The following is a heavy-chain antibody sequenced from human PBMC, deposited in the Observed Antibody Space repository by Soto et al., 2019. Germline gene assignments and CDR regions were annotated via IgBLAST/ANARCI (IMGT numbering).Heavy chain of an antibody. CDR2: IYYSGST. D-gene: IGHD2-2*01. V-gene: IGHV4-30-4*01. Sequence: PSETVSLTCTVSGGSISSGDYYWSWIRQPPGKGLEWIGHIYYSGSTYYNPSLKIRVTISIVTSKNQFSLKLSSVTAADTAVYYCARLVPAAIPTFNWFDPWGQGTLVTVSS. J-gene: IGHJ5*02. CDR1: GGSISSGDYY. CDR3: ARLVPAAIPTFNWFDP.